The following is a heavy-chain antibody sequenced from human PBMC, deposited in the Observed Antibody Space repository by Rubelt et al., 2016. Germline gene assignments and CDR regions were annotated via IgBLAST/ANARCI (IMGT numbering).Heavy chain of an antibody. D-gene: IGHD5-12*01. CDR3: ARDPTTRFTSTGWFDP. V-gene: IGHV1-18*01. Sequence: QVQLVQSGAEVKKPGASVKVSCKASGYTFTSYGISWVRQAPGQGIEWMGWISAYDGNTYYAQKLQGSVTRTTDTSTSTAYMELRSLRSDDTSVYYCARDPTTRFTSTGWFDPWGQETLVTVSS. CDR1: GYTFTSYG. CDR2: ISAYDGNT. J-gene: IGHJ5*02.